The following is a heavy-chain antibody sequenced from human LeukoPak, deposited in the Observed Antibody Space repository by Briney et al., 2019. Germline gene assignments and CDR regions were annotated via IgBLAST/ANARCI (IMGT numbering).Heavy chain of an antibody. J-gene: IGHJ4*02. V-gene: IGHV3-23*01. CDR2: ISTGGGNT. D-gene: IGHD3-10*01. CDR1: GFTFSSYT. Sequence: GGSLRLSCTASGFTFSSYTMSWVRQAPGKGLKWVSAISTGGGNTYYADSVKGRFTVSRDDSKNTLYPQMNSLRAEDTAVYYCAKDEKYYGSGSSLIDYWGQGTLVTVSS. CDR3: AKDEKYYGSGSSLIDY.